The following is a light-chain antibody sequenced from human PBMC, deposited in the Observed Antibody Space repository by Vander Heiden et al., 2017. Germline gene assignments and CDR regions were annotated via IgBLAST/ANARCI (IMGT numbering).Light chain of an antibody. CDR2: DVD. CDR1: NSDVGTYNY. Sequence: QSALTQPPSVSGSPGQPITIPCTGTNSDVGTYNYVSWYQQHPGKAPKLMIYDVDNRPSGVSSRFSGSKSGNTASLTISGLQAEDEADYYCSSYTGSSTLYVFGTGTKVTVL. V-gene: IGLV2-14*01. CDR3: SSYTGSSTLYV. J-gene: IGLJ1*01.